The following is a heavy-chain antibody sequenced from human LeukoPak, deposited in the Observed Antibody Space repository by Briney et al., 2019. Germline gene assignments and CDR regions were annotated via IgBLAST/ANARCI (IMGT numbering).Heavy chain of an antibody. CDR3: AREYGSGSYSGY. D-gene: IGHD3-10*01. CDR2: INPNSGGT. J-gene: IGHJ4*02. V-gene: IGHV1-2*02. Sequence: ASVKVSCKTSGYTFTGYYMHWVRQAPGQGLEWMGWINPNSGGTNYAQKFQGRVTMTRDTSISTAYMELSRLRSDDTAVYYCAREYGSGSYSGYWGQGTLVTVSS. CDR1: GYTFTGYY.